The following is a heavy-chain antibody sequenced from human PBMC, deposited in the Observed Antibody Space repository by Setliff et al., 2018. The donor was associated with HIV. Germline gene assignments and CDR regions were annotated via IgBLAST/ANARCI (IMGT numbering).Heavy chain of an antibody. CDR1: GFTFSSYW. V-gene: IGHV3-7*03. CDR3: VRWEQDRLDYYYMDV. CDR2: IKEDGSEK. J-gene: IGHJ6*03. Sequence: GGSLRLSCAASGFTFSSYWMNWVRQAPGKGLEWVANIKEDGSEKYYGDSGKGRFTISRDNAKNLLLLQMTSLRVDDTAVYYCVRWEQDRLDYYYMDVWGKGTSVTVSS. D-gene: IGHD1-26*01.